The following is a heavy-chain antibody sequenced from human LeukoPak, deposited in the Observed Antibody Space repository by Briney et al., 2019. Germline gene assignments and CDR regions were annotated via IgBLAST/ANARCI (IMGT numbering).Heavy chain of an antibody. CDR2: ISYDGSNK. CDR3: ANSADQWFGELSPWFDP. V-gene: IGHV3-30*18. CDR1: GFTFSSYG. D-gene: IGHD3-10*01. J-gene: IGHJ5*02. Sequence: GGSLRLSCAASGFTFSSYGMHWVRQAPGKGLKWVAVISYDGSNKYYADSVKGRFTISRDNSKNTLYLQMNSLRAEDTAVYYCANSADQWFGELSPWFDPWGQGTLVTVSS.